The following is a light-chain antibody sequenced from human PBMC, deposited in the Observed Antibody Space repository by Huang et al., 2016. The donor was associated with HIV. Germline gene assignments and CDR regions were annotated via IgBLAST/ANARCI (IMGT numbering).Light chain of an antibody. J-gene: IGKJ2*01. CDR2: DAS. CDR1: QDIINY. Sequence: DIQMTQFPSSLSASVGDRVTITCQSSQDIINYLNWYHQKPGKAPKHLIYDASNLETGVPTRFSGSGSGTDFTFTISSLQTEDIATYYCQQYDNVPYTFGQGTKLEIK. V-gene: IGKV1-33*01. CDR3: QQYDNVPYT.